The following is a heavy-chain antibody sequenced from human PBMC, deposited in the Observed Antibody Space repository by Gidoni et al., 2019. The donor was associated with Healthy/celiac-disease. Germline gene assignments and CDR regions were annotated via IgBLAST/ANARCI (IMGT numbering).Heavy chain of an antibody. V-gene: IGHV3-30-3*01. CDR3: ARGGGGRATMIVVVITGAFDI. Sequence: QVQLVESGGGVVQPGRSLRLSCAASGFTFSSDAMHWVRQAPGKGLEWGAVISYDGSKKYYEDSVKGRLTISRDNSKNPLYLKMNSRRAEDTAVYYCARGGGGRATMIVVVITGAFDIWGQGTMVTVSS. CDR2: ISYDGSKK. J-gene: IGHJ3*02. CDR1: GFTFSSDA. D-gene: IGHD3-22*01.